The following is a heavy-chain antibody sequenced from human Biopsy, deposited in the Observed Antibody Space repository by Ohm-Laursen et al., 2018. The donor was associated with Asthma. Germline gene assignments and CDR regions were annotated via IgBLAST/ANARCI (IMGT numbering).Heavy chain of an antibody. CDR1: GGTFSSYA. J-gene: IGHJ6*02. CDR3: ASPSSIREILYYYYNMDI. CDR2: ISPVFGST. Sequence: SVKVSCKASGGTFSSYAISWVRQAPGLGLEWMGGISPVFGSTNIAQKFQGRVTISADIFTKTAYLEVSSLRSDDTAVYYCASPSSIREILYYYYNMDIWGQGTTVTV. D-gene: IGHD3-10*01. V-gene: IGHV1-69*06.